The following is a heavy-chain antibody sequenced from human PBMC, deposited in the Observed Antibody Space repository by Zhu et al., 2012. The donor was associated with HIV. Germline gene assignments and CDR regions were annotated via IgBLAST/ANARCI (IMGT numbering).Heavy chain of an antibody. D-gene: IGHD1-1*01. V-gene: IGHV4-34*01. J-gene: IGHJ4*03. CDR3: ARGVWERLPPTPPTNDY. CDR1: GASFSGYY. CDR2: INHSGST. Sequence: QVQLQQWGAGLLKPSETLSLTCAVYGASFSGYYWNWIRQPPGKGLEWIGEINHSGSTNYNPSLKSRVTISVDTSKNQFSLNLTSVTAADTAVYYCARGVWERLPPTPPTNDYVGPGTLVTVSS.